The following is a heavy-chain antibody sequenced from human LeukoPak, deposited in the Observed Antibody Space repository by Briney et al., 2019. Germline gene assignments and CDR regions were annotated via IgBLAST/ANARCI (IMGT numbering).Heavy chain of an antibody. J-gene: IGHJ4*02. V-gene: IGHV6-1*01. D-gene: IGHD5-12*01. Sequence: SQTLSLTCAISGDSVSSNSAAWNWIRQSPSGGLEWLGRTYYRSKWSNDYAVSVKGRITINPDTSKNQFSLQLNSVTPEDTAAYHCARSRGYDFDYWGQGTLVTVSS. CDR3: ARSRGYDFDY. CDR1: GDSVSSNSAA. CDR2: TYYRSKWSN.